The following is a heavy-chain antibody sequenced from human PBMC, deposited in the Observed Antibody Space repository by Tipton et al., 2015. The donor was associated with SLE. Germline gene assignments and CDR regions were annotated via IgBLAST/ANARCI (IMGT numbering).Heavy chain of an antibody. CDR2: IYYSGST. D-gene: IGHD2-2*02. CDR1: GGSISSGGYY. CDR3: ARDWGCSSASCYTGRFDP. Sequence: TLSLTCTVSGGSISSGGYYWSWIRQHPGKGLEWIGYIYYSGSTYYNPSLKSRVTISVDTSKNQFSLKLSSVTAADTAVYYRARDWGCSSASCYTGRFDPWGQGTLVTVSS. J-gene: IGHJ5*02. V-gene: IGHV4-31*03.